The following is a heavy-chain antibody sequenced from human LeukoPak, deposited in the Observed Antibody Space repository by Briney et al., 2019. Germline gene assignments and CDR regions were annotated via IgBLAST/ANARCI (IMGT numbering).Heavy chain of an antibody. CDR3: ATDYYGSGSLALDAFDI. J-gene: IGHJ3*02. CDR2: IIPIFGTA. D-gene: IGHD3-10*01. V-gene: IGHV1-69*13. Sequence: GASVKVSCKASGYTFTSYDINWVRQATGQGLEWMGGIIPIFGTANYAQKFQGRVTITADESTSTAYMELSSLRSEDTAVYYCATDYYGSGSLALDAFDIWGQGTMVTVSS. CDR1: GYTFTSYD.